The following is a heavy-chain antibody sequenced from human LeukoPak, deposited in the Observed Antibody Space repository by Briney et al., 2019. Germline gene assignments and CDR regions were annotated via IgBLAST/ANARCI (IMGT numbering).Heavy chain of an antibody. V-gene: IGHV3-23*01. CDR2: ISGSGAST. Sequence: GSLRLSCAASGFTFSNLAMNWVRQAPGKGLEWVSAISGSGASTYFADSVRGRFTISRDNSKNTLYLQMNSLRAEDTAIYYCARTVAGDNWGQGTLVTVSS. CDR3: ARTVAGDN. D-gene: IGHD6-19*01. CDR1: GFTFSNLA. J-gene: IGHJ4*02.